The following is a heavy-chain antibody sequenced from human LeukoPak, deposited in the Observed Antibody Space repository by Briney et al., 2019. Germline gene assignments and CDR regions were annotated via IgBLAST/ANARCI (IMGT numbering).Heavy chain of an antibody. J-gene: IGHJ4*02. CDR1: GFILSNYG. CDR3: ANLPVRGVIQDY. Sequence: GGSLRLSCAASGFILSNYGVHWIRQAPGMGLEWVSYISSGSTPSTISYADSVKGRFTISRDNSKNTLYLQMNSLRAEDTAVYYCANLPVRGVIQDYWGQGTLVTVSS. V-gene: IGHV3-48*01. D-gene: IGHD3-10*01. CDR2: ISSGSTPSTI.